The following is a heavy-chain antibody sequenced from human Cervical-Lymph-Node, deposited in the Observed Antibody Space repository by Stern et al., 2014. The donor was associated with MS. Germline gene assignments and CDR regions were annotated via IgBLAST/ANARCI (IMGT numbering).Heavy chain of an antibody. D-gene: IGHD3-3*01. V-gene: IGHV3-21*01. Sequence: EVQLEESGGGLVKPGGSLRLSCAASGFTFSDYIMNWVRQVPGKGLEWVSSISRSGDKIYYGDALKGRFTISRDNARNSLYLQMHSLRAEDTAVYYCARDGRDFWSGYPYNWFDPWGQGTLVTVSS. CDR2: ISRSGDKI. J-gene: IGHJ5*02. CDR3: ARDGRDFWSGYPYNWFDP. CDR1: GFTFSDYI.